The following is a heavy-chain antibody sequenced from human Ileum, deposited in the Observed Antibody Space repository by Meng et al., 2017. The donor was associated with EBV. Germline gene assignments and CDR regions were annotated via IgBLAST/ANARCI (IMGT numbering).Heavy chain of an antibody. J-gene: IGHJ4*02. CDR1: GYIFTNYD. CDR2: ISVKNGEA. V-gene: IGHV1-18*01. D-gene: IGHD1-26*01. CDR3: AREADGATFDY. Sequence: QVQLVQSGAYAKKPGASMKVSCKASGYIFTNYDISWVRQAPGQGLEWMGWISVKNGEAKYPQNFQGRVTMTTDTTTSTAYMELRSLTSDDTAVYYCAREADGATFDYWGQGTLVNVSS.